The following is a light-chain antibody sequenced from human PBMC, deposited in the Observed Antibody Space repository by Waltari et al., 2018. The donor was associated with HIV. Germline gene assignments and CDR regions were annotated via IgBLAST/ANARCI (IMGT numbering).Light chain of an antibody. V-gene: IGKV4-1*01. Sequence: DIVMTKSPDSLAVSLGERATINCKSSQRVLYSSNNKNYLAWYQQKPGQPPKLLIYWASTRESGVPDRFSGSGSGTDFTLTISSLQAEDVAVYYCQQYYSTPTFGGGTKVEIK. CDR2: WAS. CDR1: QRVLYSSNNKNY. J-gene: IGKJ4*01. CDR3: QQYYSTPT.